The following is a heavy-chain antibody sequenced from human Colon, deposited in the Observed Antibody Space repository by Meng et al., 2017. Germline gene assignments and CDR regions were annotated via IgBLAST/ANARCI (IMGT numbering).Heavy chain of an antibody. D-gene: IGHD6-13*01. CDR2: MNPNSGNT. CDR1: GYTFTTYD. V-gene: IGHV1-8*01. J-gene: IGHJ4*02. CDR3: AGRIAASGTTLDY. Sequence: ASVKVSCKASGYTFTTYDINWVRQATGQGLEWMGWMNPNSGNTGSAQKFQGRVTMTRNTSISTAYMELSNLRSEDTAVYYCAGRIAASGTTLDYWGQGTLVTVSS.